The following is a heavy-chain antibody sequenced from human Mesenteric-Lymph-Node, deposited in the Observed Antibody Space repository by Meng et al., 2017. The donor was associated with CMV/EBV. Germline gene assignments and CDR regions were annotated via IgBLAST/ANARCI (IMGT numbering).Heavy chain of an antibody. CDR2: ISYDGSNK. J-gene: IGHJ5*02. CDR3: ATLSTS. CDR1: GFNFSSYG. Sequence: RSLRLYCAASGFNFSSYGMHWVRQAPGKGLEWVAYISYDGSNKYYADSVKGRFTISRDNSKNTLFLQMNSLRIEDAAVYYCATLSTSWGQGALVTVSS. V-gene: IGHV3-30*03. D-gene: IGHD2-2*01.